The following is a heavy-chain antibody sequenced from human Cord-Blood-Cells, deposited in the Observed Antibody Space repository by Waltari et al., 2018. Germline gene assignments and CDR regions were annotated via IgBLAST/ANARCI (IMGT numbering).Heavy chain of an antibody. J-gene: IGHJ3*02. CDR1: GGTFSSYA. CDR3: ARGHSSSSMLCAFDI. Sequence: QVQLVQSGAEVKKPGSSVKVSCKASGGTFSSYAISWVRQAPGQGLEWRGGIHPIFGTANYAQKFQDRVTITADESTSTAYMELSSLRSEDTAVYYCARGHSSSSMLCAFDIWGQGTMVTVSS. V-gene: IGHV1-69*01. CDR2: IHPIFGTA. D-gene: IGHD6-6*01.